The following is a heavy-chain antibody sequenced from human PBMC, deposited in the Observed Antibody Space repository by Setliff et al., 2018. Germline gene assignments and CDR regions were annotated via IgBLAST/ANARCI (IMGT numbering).Heavy chain of an antibody. Sequence: SETLSLTCAVSGVSVNSLTWWSWVRQSPGKGLEWIGHIYHDGNTKSYPSVHFNQSLKSRATMSVDKSKNHFSLELTSVTAADTAVYYCARGGGGYHAASWGQGILVTVSS. CDR3: ARGGGGYHAAS. V-gene: IGHV4-4*02. D-gene: IGHD2-2*01. J-gene: IGHJ5*02. CDR2: IYHDGNT. CDR1: GVSVNSLTW.